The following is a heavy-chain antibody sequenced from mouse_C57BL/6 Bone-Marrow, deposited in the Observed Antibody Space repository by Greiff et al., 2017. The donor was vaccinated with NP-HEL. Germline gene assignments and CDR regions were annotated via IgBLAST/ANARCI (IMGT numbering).Heavy chain of an antibody. CDR1: GYAFSSYW. J-gene: IGHJ2*01. CDR3: ARPYGSSSSFDY. Sequence: QVHVKQSGAELVKPGASVKISCKASGYAFSSYWMNWVKQRPGKGLEWIGQIYPGDGDTNYNGKFKGKATLTADKSSSTAYMQLSSLTSEDSAVYFCARPYGSSSSFDYWGQGTTLTVSS. CDR2: IYPGDGDT. V-gene: IGHV1-80*01. D-gene: IGHD1-1*01.